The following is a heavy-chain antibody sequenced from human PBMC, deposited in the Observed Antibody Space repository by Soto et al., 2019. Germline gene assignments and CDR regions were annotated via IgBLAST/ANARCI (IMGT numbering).Heavy chain of an antibody. CDR3: ARGDTAMTHYYYGMDV. V-gene: IGHV3-33*01. CDR2: IWSDGSNK. Sequence: GGSLRLSCAASGFTFSTYHMHWVRQAPGKGLEWVAVIWSDGSNKYYADSVKGRFTISRDNSKNTLYLQMNSLRVEDTAVYYCARGDTAMTHYYYGMDVWGQGTTVTVS. J-gene: IGHJ6*02. CDR1: GFTFSTYH. D-gene: IGHD5-18*01.